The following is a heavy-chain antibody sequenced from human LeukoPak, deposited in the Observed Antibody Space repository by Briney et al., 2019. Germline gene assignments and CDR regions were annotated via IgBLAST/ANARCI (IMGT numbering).Heavy chain of an antibody. D-gene: IGHD2-21*02. Sequence: ASVKVSCKASGYTFTSYGISWVRQAPGQGLEGMGWISAYNGNTNYAQKLQGRVTMTTDTSTSTAYMELRSLRSDDTAVYYCARDPGIAYCGGDCSPQWGQGTLVTVSS. CDR2: ISAYNGNT. V-gene: IGHV1-18*01. J-gene: IGHJ4*02. CDR3: ARDPGIAYCGGDCSPQ. CDR1: GYTFTSYG.